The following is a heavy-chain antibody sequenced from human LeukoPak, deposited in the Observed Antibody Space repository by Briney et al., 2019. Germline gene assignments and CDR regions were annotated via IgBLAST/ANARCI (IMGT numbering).Heavy chain of an antibody. CDR1: GGSMSSGGYS. Sequence: SETLSLTCAVSGGSMSSGGYSWSWIRQPPGRGLEWIGYIYHSGSTYYNPSLKSRVTISVDRSKNQFSLKLSSVTAADTAVYYCARAAGYCGGDCYPGDFDYWGQGTLVTVSS. J-gene: IGHJ4*02. CDR2: IYHSGST. V-gene: IGHV4-30-2*01. D-gene: IGHD2-21*02. CDR3: ARAAGYCGGDCYPGDFDY.